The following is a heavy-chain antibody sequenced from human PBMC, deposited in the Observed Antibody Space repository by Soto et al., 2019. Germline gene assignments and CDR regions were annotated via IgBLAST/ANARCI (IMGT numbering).Heavy chain of an antibody. CDR1: GYTFTSYY. Sequence: ASVKVSCKASGYTFTSYYMHWVRQAPGQGLEWMGVINPSGGGTSFAQKFQGSVTMTRDTSTSTVYMELSSLRSEDTAVYYCARELLWFCDLGRGSYDYWGQGTLVTVSA. CDR3: ARELLWFCDLGRGSYDY. D-gene: IGHD3-10*01. CDR2: INPSGGGT. V-gene: IGHV1-46*01. J-gene: IGHJ4*02.